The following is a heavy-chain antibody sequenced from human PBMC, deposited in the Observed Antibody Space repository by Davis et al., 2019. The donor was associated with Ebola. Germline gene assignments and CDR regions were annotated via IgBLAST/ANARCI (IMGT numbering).Heavy chain of an antibody. D-gene: IGHD7-27*01. CDR2: INHSGST. Sequence: SETLSLTCAVYGGSFSGYYWSWIRQPPGKGLEWIGEINHSGSTNYNPSLKSRVTISVDTSKNQFSLKLSSVTAADTAVYYCARELGMGRYFDYWGQGTLVTVSS. J-gene: IGHJ4*02. V-gene: IGHV4-34*01. CDR1: GGSFSGYY. CDR3: ARELGMGRYFDY.